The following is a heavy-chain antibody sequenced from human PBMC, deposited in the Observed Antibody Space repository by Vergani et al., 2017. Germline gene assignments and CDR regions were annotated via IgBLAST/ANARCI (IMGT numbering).Heavy chain of an antibody. V-gene: IGHV1-69*04. D-gene: IGHD2-15*01. CDR2: IIPILGIA. Sequence: QVQLVQSGAEVKKPGSSVKVSCKASGGPFSSYAISWVRQAPGQGLEWMGRIIPILGIANYAQKFQGRVTITADKSTSTAYMELSSLRSEDTAVYYCARGPMVSGGSCYVEYWGQGTLVTVSS. J-gene: IGHJ4*02. CDR1: GGPFSSYA. CDR3: ARGPMVSGGSCYVEY.